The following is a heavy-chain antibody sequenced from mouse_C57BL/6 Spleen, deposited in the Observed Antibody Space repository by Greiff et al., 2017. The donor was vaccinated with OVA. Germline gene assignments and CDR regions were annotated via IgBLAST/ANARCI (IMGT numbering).Heavy chain of an antibody. D-gene: IGHD2-3*01. V-gene: IGHV5-4*03. CDR2: ISDGGSYT. CDR1: GFTFSSYA. J-gene: IGHJ2*01. CDR3: VRNDGYYVGYYDD. Sequence: EVKLMESGGGLVKPGGSLKLSCAASGFTFSSYAMSWVRQTPEKRLEWVATISDGGSYTYYPDNVKGRFTISRDNAKNNLYLQMRHLKSEDTAMYYSVRNDGYYVGYYDDWGQGTTLSGSS.